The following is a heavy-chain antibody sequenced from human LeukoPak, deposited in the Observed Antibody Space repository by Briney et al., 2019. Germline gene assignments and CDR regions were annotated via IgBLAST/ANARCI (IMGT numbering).Heavy chain of an antibody. CDR2: IYHSGST. CDR3: ARDPNDSSGYYYSY. J-gene: IGHJ4*02. Sequence: SETLSLTCAVSGGSISSSNWWSWVRQPPGKGLEWIGEIYHSGSTNYNPSLKSRVTISVGKSKNQFSLKLSSVTAADTAVYYCARDPNDSSGYYYSYWGQGTLVTVSA. D-gene: IGHD3-22*01. CDR1: GGSISSSNW. V-gene: IGHV4-4*02.